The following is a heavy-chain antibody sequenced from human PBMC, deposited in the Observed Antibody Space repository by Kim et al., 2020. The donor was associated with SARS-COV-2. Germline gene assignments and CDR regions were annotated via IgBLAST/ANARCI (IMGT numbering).Heavy chain of an antibody. D-gene: IGHD5-18*01. CDR3: AKEYSYGFFALDY. CDR1: GFTFSSYG. J-gene: IGHJ4*02. V-gene: IGHV3-30*18. Sequence: GGSLRLSCAASGFTFSSYGMHWVRQAPGKGLEWVAVISYDGSNKYYADSVKGRFTISRDNSKNTLYLQMNSLRAEDTAVYYCAKEYSYGFFALDYWGQGTLVTVSS. CDR2: ISYDGSNK.